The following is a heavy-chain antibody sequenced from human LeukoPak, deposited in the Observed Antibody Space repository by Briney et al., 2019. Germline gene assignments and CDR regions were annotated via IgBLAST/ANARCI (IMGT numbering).Heavy chain of an antibody. CDR3: ARDQRYYYDSSGYYRWYFDL. CDR1: GYTFTSYY. CDR2: INPNSGGT. V-gene: IGHV1-2*02. D-gene: IGHD3-22*01. J-gene: IGHJ2*01. Sequence: ASVKVSCKASGYTFTSYYMHWVRQAPGQGLEWMGWINPNSGGTNYAQKFQGRVTMTRDTSISTAYMELSRLRSDDTAVYYCARDQRYYYDSSGYYRWYFDLWGRGTLVTVSS.